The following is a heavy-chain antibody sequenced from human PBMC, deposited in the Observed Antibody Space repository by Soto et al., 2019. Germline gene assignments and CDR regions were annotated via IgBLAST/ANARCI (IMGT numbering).Heavy chain of an antibody. Sequence: QITLKESGPTLVKPTQTLTLTCTFSGFSLSTSGVGVGWIRQPPGKALEWLALIYWDDDKGYSPSLKSRLTITKDTSKNQVVLTMTNMDPLDTATYYCGHMDTTVTRRWGQGILVTVSS. CDR1: GFSLSTSGVG. CDR3: GHMDTTVTRR. J-gene: IGHJ4*02. CDR2: IYWDDDK. D-gene: IGHD4-17*01. V-gene: IGHV2-5*02.